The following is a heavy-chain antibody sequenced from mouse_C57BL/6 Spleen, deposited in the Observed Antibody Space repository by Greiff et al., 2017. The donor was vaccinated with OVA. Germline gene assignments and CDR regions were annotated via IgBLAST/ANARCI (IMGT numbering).Heavy chain of an antibody. CDR2: INPSTGGT. J-gene: IGHJ2*01. Sequence: VQLKESGPELVKPGASVKISCKASGYSFTGYYMNWVKQSPEKSLEWIGEINPSTGGTTYNQKFKAKATLTVDKSSSTAYMQLKSLTSEDSAVYYCARSPTATVVSPFDYWGQGTTLTVSS. CDR1: GYSFTGYY. CDR3: ARSPTATVVSPFDY. D-gene: IGHD1-1*01. V-gene: IGHV1-42*01.